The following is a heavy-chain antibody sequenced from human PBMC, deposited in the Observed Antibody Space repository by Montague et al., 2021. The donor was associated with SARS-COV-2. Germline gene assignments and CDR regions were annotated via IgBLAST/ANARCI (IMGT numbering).Heavy chain of an antibody. J-gene: IGHJ4*02. Sequence: SETLSLTCTVSGGPISPYYWNWIRQSPGRGLEWIGDIYYSGSTTYNPSLESRVTISVNTSKNQFSLRLSSVTAADTAVYHCARGIWYANWGQGILVTVSS. CDR1: GGPISPYY. CDR3: ARGIWYAN. V-gene: IGHV4-59*01. CDR2: IYYSGST. D-gene: IGHD6-13*01.